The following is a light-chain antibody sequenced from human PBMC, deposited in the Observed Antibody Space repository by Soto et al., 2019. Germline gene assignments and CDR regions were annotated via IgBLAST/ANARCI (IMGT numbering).Light chain of an antibody. J-gene: IGKJ2*02. V-gene: IGKV3-15*01. CDR1: QSVGSS. CDR2: GAS. Sequence: EIVMTQSPATLSVSPGERATLSCRASQSVGSSLAWYQQKPGQAPRFLMYGASTRATGVPARFSGSGSGTEFTLTISRLQSEDFGVYYCQHDSTWPPGTYGQGTKREIK. CDR3: QHDSTWPPGT.